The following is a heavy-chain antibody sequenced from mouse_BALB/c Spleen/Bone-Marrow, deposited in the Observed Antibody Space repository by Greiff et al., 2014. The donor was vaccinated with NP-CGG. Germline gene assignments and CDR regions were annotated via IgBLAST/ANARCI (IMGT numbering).Heavy chain of an antibody. V-gene: IGHV5-9-2*01. Sequence: EVMLVESGGGLVKSGGSLKLSCAASGFSFNSYGISWVRQTPEKRLGWVATISGGGSYTFYPDSVKGRFTISRDNAKNNLYLQLSSLRSEDTALYYGARHAYYDQTEVSFVYWGQGTLVTVSA. J-gene: IGHJ3*01. CDR1: GFSFNSYG. D-gene: IGHD2-4*01. CDR3: ARHAYYDQTEVSFVY. CDR2: ISGGGSYT.